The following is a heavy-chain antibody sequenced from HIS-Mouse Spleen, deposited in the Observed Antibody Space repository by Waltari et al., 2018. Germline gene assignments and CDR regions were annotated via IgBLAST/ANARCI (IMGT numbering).Heavy chain of an antibody. CDR3: ARDGGRVYSSSFDY. Sequence: EVQLVESGGGLVQPGGSLKLACAASGFTFSSYWMHGVRQAPGKGLVWVSRINSDGSSTSYADSVKGRFTISRDNAKNTLYLQMNSLRAEDTAVYYCARDGGRVYSSSFDYWGQGTLVTVSS. D-gene: IGHD6-6*01. J-gene: IGHJ4*02. CDR1: GFTFSSYW. V-gene: IGHV3-74*01. CDR2: INSDGSST.